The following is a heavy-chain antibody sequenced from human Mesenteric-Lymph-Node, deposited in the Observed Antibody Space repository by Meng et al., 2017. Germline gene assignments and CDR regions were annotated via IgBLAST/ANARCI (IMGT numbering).Heavy chain of an antibody. CDR1: GFTFTDYY. CDR3: ASYDYLWGSSHWDTAFDI. J-gene: IGHJ3*02. Sequence: GESLKISCAASGFTFTDYYMTWIRQARGKVLEWVAFIPPPATTIYYADSVKGRFTISRDNAKNSLYLQMNRLRAEDTAVYYCASYDYLWGSSHWDTAFDIWGQGTVVTVSS. V-gene: IGHV3-11*04. CDR2: IPPPATTI. D-gene: IGHD3-16*01.